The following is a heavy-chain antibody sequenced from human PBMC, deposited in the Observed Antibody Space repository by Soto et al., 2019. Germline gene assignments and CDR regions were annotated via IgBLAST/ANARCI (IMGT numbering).Heavy chain of an antibody. D-gene: IGHD2-8*01. CDR1: GGSISSGGYY. J-gene: IGHJ6*02. V-gene: IGHV4-31*03. CDR2: IYYSGST. Sequence: QVQLQESGPGLVKPSQTLSLTCTVSGGSISSGGYYWSWIRQHPGKGLEWIGYIYYSGSTYYNPSLKRRVTIXXDXSXXQFSLKLSSVTAADTAVYYCARDVRPGYYYYGMDVWGQGTTVTVSS. CDR3: ARDVRPGYYYYGMDV.